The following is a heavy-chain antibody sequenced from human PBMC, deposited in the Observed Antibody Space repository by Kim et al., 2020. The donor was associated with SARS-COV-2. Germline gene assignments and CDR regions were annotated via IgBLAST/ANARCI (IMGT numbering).Heavy chain of an antibody. J-gene: IGHJ5*02. CDR1: GGTFSSYA. Sequence: SVKVSCKASGGTFSSYAISWVRQAPGQGLEWMGGIIPIFGTANYAQKFQGRVTITADESTSTAYMELSSLRSEDTAVYYCARSIAAAGMENWFDPWGQGTLVTVSS. D-gene: IGHD6-13*01. V-gene: IGHV1-69*13. CDR2: IIPIFGTA. CDR3: ARSIAAAGMENWFDP.